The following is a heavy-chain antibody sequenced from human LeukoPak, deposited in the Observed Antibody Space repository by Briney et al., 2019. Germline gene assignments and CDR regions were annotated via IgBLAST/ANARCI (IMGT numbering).Heavy chain of an antibody. V-gene: IGHV1-18*01. CDR1: NYTFTNYG. J-gene: IGHJ4*02. Sequence: ASVTVSCKASNYTFTNYGISWVRQAPGQGLEWMGWISAYNGNTNYAQKLHGRVTMTTDTSTSTAYMELRSLRSDDTAVYYCARNWNQGVFDYWGQGPLVTVSS. CDR2: ISAYNGNT. D-gene: IGHD1-20*01. CDR3: ARNWNQGVFDY.